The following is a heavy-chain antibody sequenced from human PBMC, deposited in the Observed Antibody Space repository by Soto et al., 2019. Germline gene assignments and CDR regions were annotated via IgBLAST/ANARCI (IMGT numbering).Heavy chain of an antibody. D-gene: IGHD3-10*01. Sequence: PGGSLRLSCSGSGFTFNKYGMTWVRQAPGKGLEWVSSVSGDGETTYYADSVRGRFTISRDNSKDTVSVQMKSLRAEDTAVYYCAKEASVPSFGEFWFFDLWGRGTQVTVSS. V-gene: IGHV3-23*01. J-gene: IGHJ2*01. CDR3: AKEASVPSFGEFWFFDL. CDR1: GFTFNKYG. CDR2: VSGDGETT.